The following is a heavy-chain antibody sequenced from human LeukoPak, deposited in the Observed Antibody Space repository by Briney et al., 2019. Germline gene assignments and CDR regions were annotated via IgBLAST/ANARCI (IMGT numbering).Heavy chain of an antibody. D-gene: IGHD4-23*01. Sequence: GGSLRLSCAASGFTFNNYAMHWVRHAPGKGLEWVSGISWNSGSIGYADSVKGRFTISRDNAKNSLYLQMNSLRAEDTALYYCAKVNGGNGYYFDYWGQGTLVTVSS. J-gene: IGHJ4*02. CDR3: AKVNGGNGYYFDY. CDR2: ISWNSGSI. CDR1: GFTFNNYA. V-gene: IGHV3-9*01.